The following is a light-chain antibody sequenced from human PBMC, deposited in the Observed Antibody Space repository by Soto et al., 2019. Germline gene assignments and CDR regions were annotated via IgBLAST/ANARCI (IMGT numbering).Light chain of an antibody. Sequence: EIVMTQSPATLSVSPGEGATLSCRASQSVSNNLAWYQQKPGQAPRLLIYGASSRATGVPARFSGRGSGTEFTLTISSLQSEDFATYYCQQYDNLPPMYTFGQGTKLEIK. CDR1: QSVSNN. CDR2: GAS. J-gene: IGKJ2*01. V-gene: IGKV3-15*01. CDR3: QQYDNLPPMYT.